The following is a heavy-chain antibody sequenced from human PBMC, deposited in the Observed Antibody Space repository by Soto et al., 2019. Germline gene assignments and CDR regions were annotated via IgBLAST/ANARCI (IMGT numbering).Heavy chain of an antibody. Sequence: ASVKVSCKASGYTFTCYYMHWVRQAPGQGLEWMGWINPNSGGTNYAQKFQGWVTMTRDTSISTAYMELSRLRSDDTAVYYCAIGYGSGSYPPYYFDYWGQGTLVTVSS. V-gene: IGHV1-2*04. CDR1: GYTFTCYY. D-gene: IGHD3-10*01. CDR3: AIGYGSGSYPPYYFDY. CDR2: INPNSGGT. J-gene: IGHJ4*02.